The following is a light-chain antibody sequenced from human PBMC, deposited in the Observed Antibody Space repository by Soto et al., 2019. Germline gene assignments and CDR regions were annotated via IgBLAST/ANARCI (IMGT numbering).Light chain of an antibody. V-gene: IGKV1-5*01. Sequence: DIQMTQSPSTVSASVGDRVTITCRASQSISSWLAWYQQKPGKAPKLLIYDASSLESGVPSRFSGSGSGTEFTLTISSLQPDDFATYYCQQYNSYSFGQRTKVDI. J-gene: IGKJ1*01. CDR1: QSISSW. CDR3: QQYNSYS. CDR2: DAS.